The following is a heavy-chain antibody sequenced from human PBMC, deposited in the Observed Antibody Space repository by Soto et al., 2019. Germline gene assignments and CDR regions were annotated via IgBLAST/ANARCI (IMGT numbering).Heavy chain of an antibody. CDR1: GHPFTTFA. J-gene: IGHJ5*02. CDR3: ARVGSGGCCWFDP. CDR2: INTYNDYT. D-gene: IGHD6-19*01. V-gene: IGHV1-18*01. Sequence: QVQLVQSGPEVKNPGASVRVSCKASGHPFTTFAITWVRQAPGQGPEWMGWINTYNDYTNYAQKFQGRVTMTADTSTTTAYLELRSLSSDDTAVYYCARVGSGGCCWFDPWGQGTLVTVSS.